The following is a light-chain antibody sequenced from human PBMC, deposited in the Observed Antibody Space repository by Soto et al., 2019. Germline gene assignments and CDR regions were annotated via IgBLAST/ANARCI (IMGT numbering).Light chain of an antibody. Sequence: EIVLTQSPGTLSLSPGERATLSCRASQSVSSNYLAWYQQKPGQAPRLLIYGASARATGIPDRFSGSGSGTDFTLTISRLEPEDFAVYFCQHYDSSPWTVGQGTKVEIK. V-gene: IGKV3-20*01. CDR1: QSVSSNY. CDR2: GAS. J-gene: IGKJ1*01. CDR3: QHYDSSPWT.